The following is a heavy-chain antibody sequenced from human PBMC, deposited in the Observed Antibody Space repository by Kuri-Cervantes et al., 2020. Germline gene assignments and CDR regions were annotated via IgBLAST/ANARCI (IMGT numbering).Heavy chain of an antibody. V-gene: IGHV3-53*01. D-gene: IGHD4-17*01. Sequence: ETLSLTCAASGFTVSSNYMSWVRQAPGKGLEWVSVIYSGGSTYYADSVKGRFTISRDNSKNTLYLQMNSLRAEDTAVYYCAREYDYGDYAIGAFDIWGQGTMVTVSS. J-gene: IGHJ3*02. CDR1: GFTVSSNY. CDR3: AREYDYGDYAIGAFDI. CDR2: IYSGGST.